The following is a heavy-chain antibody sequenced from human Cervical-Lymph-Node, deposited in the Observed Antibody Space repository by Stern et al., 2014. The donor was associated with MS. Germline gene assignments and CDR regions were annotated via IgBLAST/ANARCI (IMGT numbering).Heavy chain of an antibody. CDR3: TYDPDF. Sequence: QITLKESGPTLVKPTQTLTLTCSFSGFSLDTRGVGVGWIRQPPGKVLEWLALIYWNDEKRYSPSLEHRLSITKDTSKNQVVLTMTNMDPVDTGTYYCTYDPDFWGQGTLVTVSS. J-gene: IGHJ4*02. CDR1: GFSLDTRGVG. CDR2: IYWNDEK. V-gene: IGHV2-5*01.